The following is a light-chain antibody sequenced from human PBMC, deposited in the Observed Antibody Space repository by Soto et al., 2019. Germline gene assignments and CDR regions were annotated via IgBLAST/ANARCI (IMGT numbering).Light chain of an antibody. CDR1: QSVSTTY. CDR3: QQYGMSRWT. CDR2: GTS. Sequence: ETVLTQSPGTLSLSPGERATLSCRASQSVSTTYLAWYQQKPGQSPRLLISGTSNRAPGIPDRFSGSGSGTDFTLTISRLEPEDFAVYYCQQYGMSRWTFGLGTKVEVK. V-gene: IGKV3-20*01. J-gene: IGKJ1*01.